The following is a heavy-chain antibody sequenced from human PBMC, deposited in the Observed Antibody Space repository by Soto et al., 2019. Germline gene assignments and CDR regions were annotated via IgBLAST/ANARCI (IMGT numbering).Heavy chain of an antibody. CDR2: IYYSGST. V-gene: IGHV4-59*01. J-gene: IGHJ4*02. CDR3: ARSWNVGAFDY. CDR1: GGSISSYY. D-gene: IGHD1-1*01. Sequence: PSETLSLTCTVSGGSISSYYWRWIRQRPGKGLEWIGYIYYSGSTNYNPSLKSRVTISVDTSKNQFSLKLSSVTAADTAVYYCARSWNVGAFDYWGQGTLVTVSS.